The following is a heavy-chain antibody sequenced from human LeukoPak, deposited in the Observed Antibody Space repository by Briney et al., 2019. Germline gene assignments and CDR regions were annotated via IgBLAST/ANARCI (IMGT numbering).Heavy chain of an antibody. V-gene: IGHV1-18*01. D-gene: IGHD2-15*01. CDR2: ISGYTGDT. CDR1: GYTFTNYD. J-gene: IGHJ3*01. CDR3: ARAGYCGDGGCRGGSAFDV. Sequence: ASVKVSCKTSGYTFTNYDIYWVRQAPGQGLECMGWISGYTGDTKYAQILQGRFTVTTDTSTSTAYMELRSLTYDDTAVYYCARAGYCGDGGCRGGSAFDVWGQGTMVTVSS.